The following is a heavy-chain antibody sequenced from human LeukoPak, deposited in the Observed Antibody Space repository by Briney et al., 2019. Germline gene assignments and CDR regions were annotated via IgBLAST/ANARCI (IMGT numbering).Heavy chain of an antibody. CDR1: GGSISSSSCY. CDR3: ARTEAAGSYYFDY. V-gene: IGHV4-39*01. J-gene: IGHJ4*02. Sequence: SSETLSLTCTVSGGSISSSSCYWGWIRQPPGKGLEWIGSIYYSGSTYYNPSLKSRVTISVDTSKNQFSLKLSSVTAADTAVYYCARTEAAGSYYFDYWGQGTLVTVSS. CDR2: IYYSGST. D-gene: IGHD6-13*01.